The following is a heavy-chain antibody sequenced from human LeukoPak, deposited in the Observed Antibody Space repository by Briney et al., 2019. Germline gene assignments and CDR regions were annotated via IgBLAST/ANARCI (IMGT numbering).Heavy chain of an antibody. CDR1: GFTFSDYT. CDR3: ARGTSAPDY. CDR2: ISRSSDTI. Sequence: GGSLRLSCAASGFTFSDYTMNWVRQAPGKGLECISYISRSSDTIYYADSVKGRFTISRDNAKNSVYLQMNSLRDEDTAVYYCARGTSAPDYWGQGSLVTVPS. J-gene: IGHJ4*02. D-gene: IGHD3-10*01. V-gene: IGHV3-48*02.